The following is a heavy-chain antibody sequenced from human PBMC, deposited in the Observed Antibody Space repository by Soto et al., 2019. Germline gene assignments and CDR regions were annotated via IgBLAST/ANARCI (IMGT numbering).Heavy chain of an antibody. CDR2: IIPPLDKT. CDR1: GGSFSSYT. CDR3: APTTGALVPVPS. V-gene: IGHV1-69*02. J-gene: IGHJ5*02. Sequence: QVHLVQSGAEVKRPGSSVHVSCKASGGSFSSYTVSWVRQAPGQGLEWMGRIIPPLDKTNYAQKFQGRLTITADRSRSTVCMELSSLRFEDTAVYYCAPTTGALVPVPSWGLGTLVTVSS. D-gene: IGHD1-1*01.